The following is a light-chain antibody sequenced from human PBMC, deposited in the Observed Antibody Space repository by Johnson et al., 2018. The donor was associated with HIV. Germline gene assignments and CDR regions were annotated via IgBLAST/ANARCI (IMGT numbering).Light chain of an antibody. Sequence: QSVLTQPPSVSAAPGQKVTISCYGSSSNIGNNYVSWYQLLPGTAPKLLIYDNNKRHSGITERLSGSKSGTSATLAITGLHIGDEADYYCAAWDSSLSAHYVFGAGTKITVL. J-gene: IGLJ1*01. CDR2: DNN. V-gene: IGLV1-51*01. CDR1: SSNIGNNY. CDR3: AAWDSSLSAHYV.